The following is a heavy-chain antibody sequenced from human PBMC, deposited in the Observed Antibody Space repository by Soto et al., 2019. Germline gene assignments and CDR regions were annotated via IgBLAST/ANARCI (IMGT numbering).Heavy chain of an antibody. J-gene: IGHJ3*02. Sequence: GESLKISCKGSGYSFTSYWIGWVRQMPGKGLEWMGIIYPGDSDTRYSPSFQGQVTISADKSISTAYLQWSSLKASDTAMYYCARRRDHLAAAGSDAFDIWGQGTMVTVSS. CDR2: IYPGDSDT. D-gene: IGHD6-13*01. CDR1: GYSFTSYW. CDR3: ARRRDHLAAAGSDAFDI. V-gene: IGHV5-51*01.